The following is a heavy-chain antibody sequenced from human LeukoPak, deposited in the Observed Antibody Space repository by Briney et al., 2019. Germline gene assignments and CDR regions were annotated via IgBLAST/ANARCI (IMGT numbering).Heavy chain of an antibody. CDR2: IYYSGST. J-gene: IGHJ6*02. V-gene: IGHV4-59*08. Sequence: SETLSLTCAVYGGSFSGYYWSWIRQPPGKGLEWIGYIYYSGSTNYNPSLKSRVTISVDTSKNQFSLKLSSVTAADTAVYYCARQRITMVRGGLYGMGVWGQGTTVTVSS. CDR1: GGSFSGYY. CDR3: ARQRITMVRGGLYGMGV. D-gene: IGHD3-10*01.